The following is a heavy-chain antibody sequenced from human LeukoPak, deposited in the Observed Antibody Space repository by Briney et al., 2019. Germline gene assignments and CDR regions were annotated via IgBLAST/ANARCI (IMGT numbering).Heavy chain of an antibody. CDR3: ARAFDSGSYADDY. V-gene: IGHV4-38-2*02. J-gene: IGHJ4*02. Sequence: SETLSLTCTVSGYSISSGYYWGWIRQPPGKGLEWIGSMYHSGSTYYNPSLKSRVTISVDTSKNQFSLKLSSVTAADTAVYYCARAFDSGSYADDYWGQGTLVTVSS. D-gene: IGHD1-26*01. CDR1: GYSISSGYY. CDR2: MYHSGST.